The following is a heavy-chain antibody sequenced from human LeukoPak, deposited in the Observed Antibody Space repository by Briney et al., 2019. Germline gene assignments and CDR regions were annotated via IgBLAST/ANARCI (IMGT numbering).Heavy chain of an antibody. V-gene: IGHV3-53*01. CDR1: GLTVSINY. D-gene: IGHD3-22*01. CDR3: AKDEKTYYYDSSGYPFQVSPFDY. J-gene: IGHJ4*02. Sequence: GGSLRLSCAASGLTVSINYMSWVRQAPGKGLERVSLFYSGGDTYYADSVKGRFTISRDNSKNTLYLQMNSLRAEDTAVYYCAKDEKTYYYDSSGYPFQVSPFDYWGQGTLVTVSS. CDR2: FYSGGDT.